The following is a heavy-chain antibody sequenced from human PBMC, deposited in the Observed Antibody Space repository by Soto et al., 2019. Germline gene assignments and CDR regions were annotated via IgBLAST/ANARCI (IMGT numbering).Heavy chain of an antibody. J-gene: IGHJ4*02. CDR2: INGRSNYK. Sequence: GGSLRLSCATSGFSFSTYNMNWVRQAPGKGLEWVSAINGRSNYKYYTDSVQGRFAISRDNPKNSLYLQMDSLRVEDTAVYYCLREDGLVGSNSAFDYWGQGTLVTVSS. D-gene: IGHD1-26*01. V-gene: IGHV3-21*01. CDR3: LREDGLVGSNSAFDY. CDR1: GFSFSTYN.